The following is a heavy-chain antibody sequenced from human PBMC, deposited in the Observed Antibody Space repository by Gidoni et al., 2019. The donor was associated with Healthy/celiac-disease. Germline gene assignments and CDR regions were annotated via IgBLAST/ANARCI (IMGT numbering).Heavy chain of an antibody. J-gene: IGHJ4*02. CDR1: GFPFSSYA. Sequence: QVQLVESGGGVVQPGRSLRLSCAASGFPFSSYAMHWVRQAPGKGLEWVAVISYDGSNKYYADSVKGRFTISRDNSKNTLYLQMNSLRAEDTAVYYCAREGIYDFWSGYYPYWGQGTLVTVSS. D-gene: IGHD3-3*01. CDR2: ISYDGSNK. V-gene: IGHV3-30-3*01. CDR3: AREGIYDFWSGYYPY.